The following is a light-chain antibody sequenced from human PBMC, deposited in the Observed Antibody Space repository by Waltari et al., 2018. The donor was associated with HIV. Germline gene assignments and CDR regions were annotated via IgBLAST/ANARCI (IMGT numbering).Light chain of an antibody. V-gene: IGLV1-44*01. Sequence: QSVLNQSPSASGTPGQRVIISCSGSSSNIGSNTVTWYQQFPGTAPKLLIYSYGQRPSGVPERFSGSKSATSASLAISGLRSEDEADYYCATGDDSLNAWVFGGGTKLTVL. CDR3: ATGDDSLNAWV. CDR1: SSNIGSNT. CDR2: SYG. J-gene: IGLJ3*02.